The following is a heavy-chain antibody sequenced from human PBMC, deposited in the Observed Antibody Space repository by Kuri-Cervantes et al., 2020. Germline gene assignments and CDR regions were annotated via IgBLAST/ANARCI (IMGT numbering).Heavy chain of an antibody. J-gene: IGHJ1*01. D-gene: IGHD6-19*01. Sequence: GESLKISCTASGVMFDNFAMSWVRQGPGKGLEWVAFIRYDGSNKYYADSVKGRFTISRDNSKNTLYLQMNSLRAEDTAVYYCARDVGGSGHEYFQHWGQGTLVTVSS. CDR2: IRYDGSNK. CDR3: ARDVGGSGHEYFQH. V-gene: IGHV3-30*02. CDR1: GVMFDNFA.